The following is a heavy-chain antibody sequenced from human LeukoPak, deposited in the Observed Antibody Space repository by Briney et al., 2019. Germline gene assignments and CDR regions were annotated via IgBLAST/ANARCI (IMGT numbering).Heavy chain of an antibody. CDR3: ARDRHIDCGGDCYSGFDP. D-gene: IGHD2-21*02. V-gene: IGHV4-34*01. J-gene: IGHJ5*02. CDR2: INHSGST. CDR1: GGSFSGYY. Sequence: SETLSLTCAVYGGSFSGYYWSWIRQPPGKGLEWIGEINHSGSTNYNPSLKSRVTISVDTSKNQFSLKLSSVTAADTAVYYCARDRHIDCGGDCYSGFDPWGQGTLVPVSS.